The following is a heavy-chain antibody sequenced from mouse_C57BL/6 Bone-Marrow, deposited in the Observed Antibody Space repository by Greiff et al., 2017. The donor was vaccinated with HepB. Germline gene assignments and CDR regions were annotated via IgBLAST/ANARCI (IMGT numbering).Heavy chain of an antibody. CDR1: GYTFTDYY. CDR2: INPYNGGT. J-gene: IGHJ4*01. Sequence: EVQLQQSGPVLVKPGASVKMSCKASGYTFTDYYMNWVKQSHGKSLEWIGVINPYNGGTSYNQKFKGKATLTVDKSSSTAYMELNSLTSEDSAVYYCARFDPYAMDYWGQGTSVTVSS. V-gene: IGHV1-19*01. CDR3: ARFDPYAMDY.